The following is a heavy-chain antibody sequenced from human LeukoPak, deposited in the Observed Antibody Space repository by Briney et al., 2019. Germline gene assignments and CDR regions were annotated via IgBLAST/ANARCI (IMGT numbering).Heavy chain of an antibody. CDR3: AKGGIQLWFYLDY. CDR2: ISGSGGST. Sequence: GGSLRLSCAVSGFTFSSYSMNWVRQAPGKGLEWVSAISGSGGSTSYADSVKGRFTISRDNSQNTLYLQMNSLRAEDTAVYYCAKGGIQLWFYLDYWGQGTLVTVSS. D-gene: IGHD5-18*01. V-gene: IGHV3-23*01. CDR1: GFTFSSYS. J-gene: IGHJ4*02.